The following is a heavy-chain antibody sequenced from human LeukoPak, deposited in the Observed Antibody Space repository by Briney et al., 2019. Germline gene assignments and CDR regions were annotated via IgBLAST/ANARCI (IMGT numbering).Heavy chain of an antibody. V-gene: IGHV4-59*08. CDR3: ARQTETGPSYSSSLYYYYYGMDV. Sequence: SETLSLTCTVSGGSISSYYWSWIRQPPGKGLEWIGYIYYSGSTNYNPSLKSRVTISVDTSKNQFSLKLSSVTAADTAVYYCARQTETGPSYSSSLYYYYYGMDVWGQGTTVTVSS. D-gene: IGHD6-6*01. CDR1: GGSISSYY. CDR2: IYYSGST. J-gene: IGHJ6*02.